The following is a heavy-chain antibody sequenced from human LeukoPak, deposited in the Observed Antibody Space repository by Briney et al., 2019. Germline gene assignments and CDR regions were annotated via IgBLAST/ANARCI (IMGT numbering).Heavy chain of an antibody. V-gene: IGHV3-7*01. CDR1: GFTFSSYW. Sequence: GGSLRLSCAASGFTFSSYWMGWVRQAPGKGLEWVANIKQDGSEKYYVDSVQGRFTISRDNAKNSLYLQMNSLRAEDTAVYYCARERVGIAAAGAYYYYYYMDVWGKGTTVTVSS. J-gene: IGHJ6*03. D-gene: IGHD6-13*01. CDR3: ARERVGIAAAGAYYYYYYMDV. CDR2: IKQDGSEK.